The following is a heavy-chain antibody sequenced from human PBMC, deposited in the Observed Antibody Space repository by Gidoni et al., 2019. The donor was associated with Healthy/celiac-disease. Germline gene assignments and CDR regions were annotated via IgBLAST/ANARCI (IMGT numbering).Heavy chain of an antibody. J-gene: IGHJ6*02. Sequence: QVQLQESGPGLVTPSATLSLTCTVSGGSISSYYWSWIRQPPGKGLEWIGYIYYSGSTNYNPSLKSRVTISVDTSKNQFSLKLSSVTAADTAVYYCARGIVVVPAAIHNYYYGMDVWGQGTTVTVSS. CDR1: GGSISSYY. D-gene: IGHD2-2*02. CDR3: ARGIVVVPAAIHNYYYGMDV. V-gene: IGHV4-59*01. CDR2: IYYSGST.